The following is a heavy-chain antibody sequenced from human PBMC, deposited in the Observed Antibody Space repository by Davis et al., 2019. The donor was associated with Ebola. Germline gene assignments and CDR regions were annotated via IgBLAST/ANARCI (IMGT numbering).Heavy chain of an antibody. D-gene: IGHD2-8*02. CDR3: ASLRRTITGMDDGFDI. Sequence: GESLKISCQDSGNSFTSHWIGWVRQMPGKGLERMGIIYTGDSDTRYRPSFRGQVTISADKSIKTAFLQWSSLKASDTAMYYCASLRRTITGMDDGFDIWGQGTMVTVSS. J-gene: IGHJ3*02. V-gene: IGHV5-51*01. CDR1: GNSFTSHW. CDR2: IYTGDSDT.